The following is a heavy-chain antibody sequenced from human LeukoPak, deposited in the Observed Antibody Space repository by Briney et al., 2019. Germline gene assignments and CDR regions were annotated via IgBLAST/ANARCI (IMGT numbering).Heavy chain of an antibody. CDR1: GFTFSIYA. Sequence: GGSLRLSCAASGFTFSIYAMSWVRQAPGKGLEWVSAISGSGGSTYYADSVKGRFTISRDNSKNTLYLQMNSLRAEDTAVYYCAKGPVVRGYYFDYWGQGTLVTVSS. CDR3: AKGPVVRGYYFDY. J-gene: IGHJ4*02. V-gene: IGHV3-23*01. CDR2: ISGSGGST.